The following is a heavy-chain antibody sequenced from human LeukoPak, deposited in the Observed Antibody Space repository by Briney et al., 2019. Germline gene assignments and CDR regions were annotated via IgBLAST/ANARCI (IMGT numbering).Heavy chain of an antibody. J-gene: IGHJ4*02. CDR1: GGSISSYY. V-gene: IGHV4-39*01. CDR3: ARHELKGFLRGVIN. D-gene: IGHD3-10*01. Sequence: SETLSLTCTVSGGSISSYYWGWIRQPPGKGLEWIGSIYYSGSTYYNPSLKSRVTISVDTSKNQFSLKLSSVTAADTAVYYCARHELKGFLRGVINWGQGTLVTVSS. CDR2: IYYSGST.